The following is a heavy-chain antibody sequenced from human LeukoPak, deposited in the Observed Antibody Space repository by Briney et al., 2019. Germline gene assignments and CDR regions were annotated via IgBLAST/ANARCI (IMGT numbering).Heavy chain of an antibody. CDR3: ARDIVVVPAADYYYGMDV. D-gene: IGHD2-2*01. Sequence: ASVKVSCKASGYTFTGYYMHWVRQAPGQGLEWVGWINPNSSGTNYVQKFQGRVTMTRDTSISTAYMELSRLRSDDTAVYYCARDIVVVPAADYYYGMDVWGQGTTVTVSS. J-gene: IGHJ6*02. CDR2: INPNSSGT. CDR1: GYTFTGYY. V-gene: IGHV1-2*02.